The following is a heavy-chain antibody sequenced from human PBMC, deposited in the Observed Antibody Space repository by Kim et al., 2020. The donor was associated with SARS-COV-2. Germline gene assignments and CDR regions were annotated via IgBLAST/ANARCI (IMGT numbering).Heavy chain of an antibody. J-gene: IGHJ4*02. V-gene: IGHV1-3*01. Sequence: ASVKVSCKASGYTFTSYAMHWVRQAPGQRLEWMGWINAGNGNTKYSQKFQGRVTITRDTSASTAYMELSSLRSEDTAVYYCARDSRVAAAVPFDYWGQGTLVTVSS. D-gene: IGHD6-13*01. CDR2: INAGNGNT. CDR3: ARDSRVAAAVPFDY. CDR1: GYTFTSYA.